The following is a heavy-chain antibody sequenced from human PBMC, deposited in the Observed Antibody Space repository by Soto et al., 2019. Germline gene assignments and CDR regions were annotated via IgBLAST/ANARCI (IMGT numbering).Heavy chain of an antibody. D-gene: IGHD2-2*01. Sequence: QVQLVQSGAEVKKPGSSVKVSCKASGGTFSSYAISWVRQAPGQGLEWMGGIIPIFGTANYAQKLQGRVTITADKSTSTAHMELSSLRSEDTAVYYCARDRIVPAARGGDAFDIWGQGTMVTVSS. CDR1: GGTFSSYA. CDR3: ARDRIVPAARGGDAFDI. J-gene: IGHJ3*02. V-gene: IGHV1-69*06. CDR2: IIPIFGTA.